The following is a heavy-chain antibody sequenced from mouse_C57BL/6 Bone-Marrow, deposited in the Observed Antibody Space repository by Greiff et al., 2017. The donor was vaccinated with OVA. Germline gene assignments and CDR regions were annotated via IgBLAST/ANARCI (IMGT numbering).Heavy chain of an antibody. CDR2: IWWDDDK. J-gene: IGHJ2*01. CDR1: GFSLSTFGMG. D-gene: IGHD1-1*01. V-gene: IGHV8-8*01. CDR3: ARIAGYYYGLFDY. Sequence: QVQLQQSGPGILQPSQTLSLTCSFSGFSLSTFGMGVGWLRQPPGKGLEWLAHIWWDDDKYYNPALKSRPTISKDTSKNHVFLKIANVDTADTATYYCARIAGYYYGLFDYWGQGTTLTVSS.